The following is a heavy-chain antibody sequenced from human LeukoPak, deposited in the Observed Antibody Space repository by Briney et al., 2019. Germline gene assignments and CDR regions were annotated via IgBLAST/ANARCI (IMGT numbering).Heavy chain of an antibody. Sequence: ASVKVSCKASGYTFTSYDINWVRQATGQGLEWMGWMNPNSGNTGYAQKFQGRVTITRNTSISTAYMELSSLRSEDTAVYYCATIKSTFIVLLQGYCSSTSCYFYYYYYYMDVWGKGTTVTVSS. CDR3: ATIKSTFIVLLQGYCSSTSCYFYYYYYYMDV. D-gene: IGHD2-2*01. CDR2: MNPNSGNT. V-gene: IGHV1-8*01. J-gene: IGHJ6*03. CDR1: GYTFTSYD.